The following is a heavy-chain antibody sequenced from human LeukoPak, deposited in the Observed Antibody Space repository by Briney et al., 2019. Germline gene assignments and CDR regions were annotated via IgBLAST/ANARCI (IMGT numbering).Heavy chain of an antibody. J-gene: IGHJ5*02. Sequence: GASVKVSCKASGYTFTGYYMHWVRQAPGQGLEWMGRINPNSGGTNYAQKFQGRVTMTRDTSISTAYMELSRLRSEDTAVYYCARHNWNYGWFDPWGQGTLVTVSS. CDR3: ARHNWNYGWFDP. CDR2: INPNSGGT. CDR1: GYTFTGYY. D-gene: IGHD1-7*01. V-gene: IGHV1-2*06.